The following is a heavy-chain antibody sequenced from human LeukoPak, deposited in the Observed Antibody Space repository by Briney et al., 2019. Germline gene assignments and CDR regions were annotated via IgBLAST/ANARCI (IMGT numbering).Heavy chain of an antibody. V-gene: IGHV4-39*01. CDR1: GGSISSSSYY. D-gene: IGHD6-6*01. CDR3: ARQEYSSSGQGHNWFDP. J-gene: IGHJ5*02. CDR2: IYYSGST. Sequence: SETLSLTCTVSGGSISSSSYYWGWIRQPPGKGLEWIGSIYYSGSTYYNPSLKSRVTISVDTSKNQFSLKLSSVTAADTAVYYCARQEYSSSGQGHNWFDPWGQGTLVTVSS.